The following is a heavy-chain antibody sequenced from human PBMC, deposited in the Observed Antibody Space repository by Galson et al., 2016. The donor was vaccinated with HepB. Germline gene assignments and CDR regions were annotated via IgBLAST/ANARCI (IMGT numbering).Heavy chain of an antibody. V-gene: IGHV2-70*11. Sequence: PALVKPTQTLTLTCTFSGFSLRTNGMCVSWIRQPPGKALEWLARIDWDNNEYRSPSLRTRLTISKDTSKNQVVLTMTNLDPEDTATYYCARTPRYCRGDGCVGFDICGQGTMVTVSS. D-gene: IGHD2-15*01. J-gene: IGHJ3*02. CDR1: GFSLRTNGMC. CDR2: IDWDNNE. CDR3: ARTPRYCRGDGCVGFDI.